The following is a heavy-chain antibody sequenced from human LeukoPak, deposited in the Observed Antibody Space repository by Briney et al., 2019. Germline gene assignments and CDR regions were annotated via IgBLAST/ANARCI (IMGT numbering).Heavy chain of an antibody. CDR3: ARVAAPIAVAGTGAFDI. CDR2: IYYSGSA. V-gene: IGHV4-59*01. D-gene: IGHD6-19*01. CDR1: DGSLSSYY. Sequence: SETLSLTCTVSDGSLSSYYWSWIRQTPGKGLEWIGYIYYSGSAHYNPSLKSRVTISVDTSKNQFSLKVTSVTVTDTAVYYCARVAAPIAVAGTGAFDIWGQGTLVTVSS. J-gene: IGHJ3*02.